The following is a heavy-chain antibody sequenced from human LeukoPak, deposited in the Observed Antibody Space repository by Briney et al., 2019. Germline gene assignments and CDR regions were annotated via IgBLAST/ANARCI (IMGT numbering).Heavy chain of an antibody. D-gene: IGHD3-3*01. CDR3: ARVEPPDFWSGYYTGLYFDY. V-gene: IGHV3-21*01. CDR1: GFTFSSYS. J-gene: IGHJ4*02. Sequence: GGSLRLSCAASGFTFSSYSMNWVRQAPGKGLEWVSSISSSSSYIYYADSVKGRFTISRDNTKNSLYLQMNSLRVEDTAVYYCARVEPPDFWSGYYTGLYFDYWGQGTLVTVSS. CDR2: ISSSSSYI.